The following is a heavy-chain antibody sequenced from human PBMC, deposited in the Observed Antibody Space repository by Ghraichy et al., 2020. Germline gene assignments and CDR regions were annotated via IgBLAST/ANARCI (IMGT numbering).Heavy chain of an antibody. Sequence: SETLSLTCTVSGGSISSYYWSWIRQPPGKGLEWIGYIYYSGSTNYNPSLKSRVTISVDTSKNQFSLKLSSVTAADTAVYFCAREGYCNSASCLMKAFDIWGQGTLVTVSS. V-gene: IGHV4-59*08. CDR3: AREGYCNSASCLMKAFDI. CDR2: IYYSGST. CDR1: GGSISSYY. J-gene: IGHJ3*02. D-gene: IGHD2-2*01.